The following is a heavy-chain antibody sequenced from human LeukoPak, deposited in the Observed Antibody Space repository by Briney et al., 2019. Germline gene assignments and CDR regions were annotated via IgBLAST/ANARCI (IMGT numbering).Heavy chain of an antibody. D-gene: IGHD3-9*01. V-gene: IGHV1-58*01. Sequence: SVKVSCKASGFTFSSSAVQWARQARGQRLEWIGWIVVGSGNTNYAQKFQERVTITRDMSTSTAYMELSSLRSEDTAVYYCAAPSLNDILTGPSGAFDIWGQGTMVTVSS. CDR3: AAPSLNDILTGPSGAFDI. J-gene: IGHJ3*02. CDR1: GFTFSSSA. CDR2: IVVGSGNT.